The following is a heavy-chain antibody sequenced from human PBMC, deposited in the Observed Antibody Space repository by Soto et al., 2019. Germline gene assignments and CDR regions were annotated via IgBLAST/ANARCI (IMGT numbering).Heavy chain of an antibody. CDR2: IYHSGST. Sequence: SSETLSLTCTVSGGSISSGGYYWSWIRQHPGKGLEWIGYIYHSGSTYYNPSLKSRVTISVDRSKNQFSLKLSSVTAADTAVYYCARAGGLGAVAVDYWGQGTLVTVPQ. CDR3: ARAGGLGAVAVDY. D-gene: IGHD6-19*01. V-gene: IGHV4-30-2*01. J-gene: IGHJ4*02. CDR1: GGSISSGGYY.